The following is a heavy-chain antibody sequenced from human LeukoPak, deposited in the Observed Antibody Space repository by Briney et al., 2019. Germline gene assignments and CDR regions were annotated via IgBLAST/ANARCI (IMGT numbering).Heavy chain of an antibody. V-gene: IGHV3-74*01. Sequence: GGSLRLSCAASGFTFSSYWMHWVRQAPGKGLVWVSRINSDGSSTSYADSVKGRFTISRDNAKNTLYLQMNSLRAEDTAVYYCARVAGGSSPYYFGYWGRGTLVTVSS. CDR1: GFTFSSYW. CDR3: ARVAGGSSPYYFGY. D-gene: IGHD6-13*01. J-gene: IGHJ4*02. CDR2: INSDGSST.